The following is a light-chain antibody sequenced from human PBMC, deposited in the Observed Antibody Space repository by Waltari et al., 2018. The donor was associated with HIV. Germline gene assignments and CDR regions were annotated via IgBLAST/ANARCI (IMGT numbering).Light chain of an antibody. CDR1: SRDVTNHKL. V-gene: IGLV2-23*02. J-gene: IGLJ2*01. Sequence: QSALTQPASVSGSPGQSITISCNETSRDVTNHKLVSWYQQHPGKVPKLIIYEINKRPSGVSNRFSGSKSGNMASLTISGLQAEDEAFYHCCSYAGRSTFVLFGGGTKLTVL. CDR2: EIN. CDR3: CSYAGRSTFVL.